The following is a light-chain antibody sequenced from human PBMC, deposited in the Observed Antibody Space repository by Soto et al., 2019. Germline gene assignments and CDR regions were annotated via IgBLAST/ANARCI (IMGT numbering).Light chain of an antibody. CDR2: AAS. V-gene: IGKV1-39*01. J-gene: IGKJ5*01. CDR1: QSISSY. CDR3: QQSYSTLIT. Sequence: DIHVTQCPSSLSSSLVDIASIPCRASQSISSYLNWYQQKPGKAPKLLIYAASSLQSGVPSRFSGSGSGTDFTLTISSLQPEDFATYYCQQSYSTLITFGQGTRLEIK.